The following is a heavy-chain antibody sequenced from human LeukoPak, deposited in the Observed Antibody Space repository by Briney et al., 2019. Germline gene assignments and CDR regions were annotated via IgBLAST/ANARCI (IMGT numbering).Heavy chain of an antibody. CDR1: GFTFSDYY. Sequence: GGSLRLSCEASGFTFSDYYMSWIRQAPGKGLEWVSYISSSGSTIYYADSVKGRFTISRDNAKNSLYLQMNSLRAEDTAVYYCARGLDFWSGCYTNDYWGQGTLVTVSS. V-gene: IGHV3-11*01. CDR3: ARGLDFWSGCYTNDY. D-gene: IGHD3-3*01. J-gene: IGHJ4*02. CDR2: ISSSGSTI.